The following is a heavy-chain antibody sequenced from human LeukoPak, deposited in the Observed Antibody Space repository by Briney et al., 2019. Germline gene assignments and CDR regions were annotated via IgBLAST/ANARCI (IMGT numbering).Heavy chain of an antibody. J-gene: IGHJ6*03. CDR3: ATARSHPPSIAALLSYYYYYMDV. V-gene: IGHV1-8*01. CDR1: GYTFTSYD. CDR2: MNPNSGNT. Sequence: GASVKVSCKASGYTFTSYDINWVRQATGQGLEWMGWMNPNSGNTGYAQKFQGRVTMTRNTSISTAYMELGSLRSEDTAVYYCATARSHPPSIAALLSYYYYYMDVWGKGTTVTVSS. D-gene: IGHD6-6*01.